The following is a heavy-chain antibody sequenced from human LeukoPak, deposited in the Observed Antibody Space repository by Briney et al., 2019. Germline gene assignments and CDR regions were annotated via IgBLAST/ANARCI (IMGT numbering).Heavy chain of an antibody. Sequence: PSQTLSLTCTVSGGSISSGSYYWSWIRQPAGKGLEWIGRIYTSGSTNYNPSLKSRVTISVDTSKNQFSLKLSSVTAADTAVYYCARSYYDFWSGRNDDYWAREPWSPSPQ. CDR3: ARSYYDFWSGRNDDY. J-gene: IGHJ4*02. V-gene: IGHV4-61*02. D-gene: IGHD3-3*01. CDR1: GGSISSGSYY. CDR2: IYTSGST.